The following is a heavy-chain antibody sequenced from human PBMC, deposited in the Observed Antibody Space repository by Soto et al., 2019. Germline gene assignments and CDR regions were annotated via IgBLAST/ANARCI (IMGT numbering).Heavy chain of an antibody. V-gene: IGHV3-49*03. D-gene: IGHD2-2*01. CDR2: IRSKAYGGTT. Sequence: GGSLRLSCTASGFTFGDYAMSWFRQAPGKGLEWVGFIRSKAYGGTTEYAASVKGRFTISRENSKSIAYLQMNSLKTYDTAVYYCTRDLGGYCSSTSCYGCVYYYYYYMDVWGKGTTVTVSS. CDR1: GFTFGDYA. J-gene: IGHJ6*03. CDR3: TRDLGGYCSSTSCYGCVYYYYYYMDV.